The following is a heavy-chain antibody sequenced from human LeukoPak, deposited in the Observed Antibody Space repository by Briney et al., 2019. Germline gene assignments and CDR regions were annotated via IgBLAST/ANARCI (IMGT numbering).Heavy chain of an antibody. CDR3: ARDEGYDILTGYYNVFWFDP. CDR1: GYTFTSYG. V-gene: IGHV1-18*04. J-gene: IGHJ5*02. CDR2: ISAYNGNT. Sequence: ASVKVSCKASGYTFTSYGISWVRQAPGQGLEWMGWISAYNGNTNYAQKLQGRVTMTTDTSTSTAYVELRSLRSDDTAVYYCARDEGYDILTGYYNVFWFDPWGQGTLVTVSS. D-gene: IGHD3-9*01.